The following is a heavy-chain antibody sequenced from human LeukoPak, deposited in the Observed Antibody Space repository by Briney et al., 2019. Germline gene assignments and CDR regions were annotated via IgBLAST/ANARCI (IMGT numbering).Heavy chain of an antibody. D-gene: IGHD2-8*01. V-gene: IGHV1-18*01. CDR2: ISATNGNT. CDR1: GYSFTSYG. CDR3: ARDMSFAVSMVFPDY. J-gene: IGHJ4*02. Sequence: ASVKVSCKTSGYSFTSYGISWVRQAPGQGLEWMGWISATNGNTKYTQRLQGRVTMTTDTSTRTAYMELRSLRSDDTAIYYCARDMSFAVSMVFPDYWGQGTLVTVSS.